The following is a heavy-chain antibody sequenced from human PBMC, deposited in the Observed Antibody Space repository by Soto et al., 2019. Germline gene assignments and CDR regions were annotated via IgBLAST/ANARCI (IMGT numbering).Heavy chain of an antibody. V-gene: IGHV5-51*01. Sequence: PGESLKISCQGSGYSFADSWIGWVRQVPGRGLEWVGIIYPGYSDIRYRPSFQGRVTISADKSVNTAYLQWSSLRASDTAIYYCARPPGSGTLFANWGQGTPVTVPQ. J-gene: IGHJ4*02. CDR1: GYSFADSW. CDR2: IYPGYSDI. D-gene: IGHD2-15*01. CDR3: ARPPGSGTLFAN.